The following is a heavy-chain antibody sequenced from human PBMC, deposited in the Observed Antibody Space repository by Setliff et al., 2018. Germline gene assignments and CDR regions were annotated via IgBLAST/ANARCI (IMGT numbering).Heavy chain of an antibody. CDR2: IYSSGST. Sequence: SETLSLTCTVSGDTLSVYYWSWVRQSPGQGLEWIGYIYSSGSTNYNPALKSRVTISKDTSKNQFSLRLNSVSAADTAVYYCARTRYGLGGRPYWGQGTLVTVSS. V-gene: IGHV4-59*01. J-gene: IGHJ4*02. D-gene: IGHD2-15*01. CDR3: ARTRYGLGGRPY. CDR1: GDTLSVYY.